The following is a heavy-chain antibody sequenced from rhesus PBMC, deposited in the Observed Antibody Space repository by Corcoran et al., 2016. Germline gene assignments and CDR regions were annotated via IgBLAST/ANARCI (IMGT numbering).Heavy chain of an antibody. CDR1: GFSLTTSGMG. V-gene: IGHV2-174*01. CDR2: IYWDDDK. J-gene: IGHJ6*01. CDR3: ARGYSGNYGLDS. Sequence: QVTLKESGPALVKPTQTLTLTCTFSGFSLTTSGMGVGWIRQPPGKALEWLALIYWDDDKRYSTSLKSRLTISKETSKNQVVLTMTNMDPVDTATYYCARGYSGNYGLDSWGQGVVVTVSS. D-gene: IGHD1-44*01.